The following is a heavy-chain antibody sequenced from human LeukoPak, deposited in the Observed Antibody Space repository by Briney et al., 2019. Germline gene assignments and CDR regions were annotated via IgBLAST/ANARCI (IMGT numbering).Heavy chain of an antibody. D-gene: IGHD3-10*01. CDR1: GFTVSSNY. CDR3: ARDYYQGPLDY. CDR2: IYSGGST. V-gene: IGHV3-53*05. Sequence: PSGGSLGLSCAASGFTVSSNYMSWVRQAPGKGLEWVSVIYSGGSTYYADSVKGRFTISRDNSKNTLYLQKNSLRAEDTAVYYCARDYYQGPLDYWGQGTLVTVSS. J-gene: IGHJ4*02.